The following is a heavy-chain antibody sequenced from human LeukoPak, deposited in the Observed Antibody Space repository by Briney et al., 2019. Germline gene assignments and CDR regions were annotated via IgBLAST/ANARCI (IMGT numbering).Heavy chain of an antibody. CDR3: ARLLPLKNWFDP. CDR2: IYYSGST. V-gene: IGHV4-39*07. D-gene: IGHD2-15*01. CDR1: GGSIGSSNYY. J-gene: IGHJ5*02. Sequence: SETLSLTCTVSGGSIGSSNYYWGWIRQPPGKGLEWIGSIYYSGSTYYNPSLKSRVTISVDTSKNQFSLKLSSVTAADTAVYYCARLLPLKNWFDPWGQGTLVTVSS.